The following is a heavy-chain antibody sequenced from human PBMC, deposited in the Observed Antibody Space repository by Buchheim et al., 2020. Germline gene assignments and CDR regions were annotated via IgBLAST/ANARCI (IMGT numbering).Heavy chain of an antibody. CDR3: ARDRGPLYYFDY. CDR1: GFTFSSYG. Sequence: EVQLVESGGDLVQPGGSLRLSCAASGFTFSSYGMNWVRQAPGKGLEWISYISSSGSNIHHADSVKGRFTISRDNAKNSLYLQMNSLRAEDTAVYYCARDRGPLYYFDYWGQGTL. V-gene: IGHV3-48*03. J-gene: IGHJ4*02. CDR2: ISSSGSNI.